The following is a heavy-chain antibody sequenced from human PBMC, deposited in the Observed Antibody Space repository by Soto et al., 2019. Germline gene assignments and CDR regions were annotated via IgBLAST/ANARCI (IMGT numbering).Heavy chain of an antibody. V-gene: IGHV3-74*01. CDR2: MNSDGSII. Sequence: GGSLRLSCVVSEFTFSSSWMHWVRQGPGKGLVWVSRMNSDGSIINYADSVKGRFTTSRDNAKNMLYLQMNSLRAEDKALYSCVTGWSEYWGRGTLVTVSS. CDR1: EFTFSSSW. D-gene: IGHD2-15*01. J-gene: IGHJ4*02. CDR3: VTGWSEY.